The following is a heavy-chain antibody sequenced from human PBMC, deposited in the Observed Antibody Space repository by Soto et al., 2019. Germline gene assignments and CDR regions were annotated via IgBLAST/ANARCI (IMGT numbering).Heavy chain of an antibody. V-gene: IGHV4-59*08. CDR3: AGTEDYYGSGPYV. CDR1: GGSISSYY. D-gene: IGHD3-10*01. CDR2: IYYSGST. J-gene: IGHJ6*02. Sequence: PSETLSLTCTVSGGSISSYYWSWIRQPPGKGLEWIGYIYYSGSTNYNPSLKSRVTISVDTSKNQFSLKLSSVTAADTAVYYCAGTEDYYGSGPYVWGQGTTVTV.